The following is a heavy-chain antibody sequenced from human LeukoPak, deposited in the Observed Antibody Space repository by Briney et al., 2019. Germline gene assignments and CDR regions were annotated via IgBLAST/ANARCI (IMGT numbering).Heavy chain of an antibody. V-gene: IGHV1-46*01. D-gene: IGHD6-19*01. CDR2: INPSGGST. CDR1: GYTFTGYY. J-gene: IGHJ4*02. Sequence: ASVNVSCKASGYTFTGYYMHWVRQTPGQGLEWMGIINPSGGSTSYAQKFQGRVTMTRDTSTSTVYMELSSLRSEDTAVYYCASDGPYSSGWYYFDYWGQGTLVTVSS. CDR3: ASDGPYSSGWYYFDY.